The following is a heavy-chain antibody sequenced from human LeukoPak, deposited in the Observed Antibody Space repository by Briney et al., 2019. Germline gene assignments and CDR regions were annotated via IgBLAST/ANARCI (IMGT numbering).Heavy chain of an antibody. CDR1: GFTFSSYA. Sequence: GGSLRLSCAASGFTFSSYAMSWVRQAPGKGLEWVSAISGSGGSTYYADSVKGRFTISRDNSKNTLYLQMNSLRAEDTAVYYCAKVPYEESETYYFDYWGQGTLVTVSS. D-gene: IGHD2-21*01. V-gene: IGHV3-23*01. CDR2: ISGSGGST. CDR3: AKVPYEESETYYFDY. J-gene: IGHJ4*02.